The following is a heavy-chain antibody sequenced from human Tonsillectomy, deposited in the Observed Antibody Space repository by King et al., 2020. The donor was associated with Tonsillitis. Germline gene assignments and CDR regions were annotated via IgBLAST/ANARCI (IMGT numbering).Heavy chain of an antibody. Sequence: VQLVESGGGVVQPGRSLRLSCAASGFTFSSYGMHWVRXAPGKGXEWXAXXSYDGXXKXYXDSVKGRFTISRGXSKNTLYLQMNRLRAEDTAVYYCVNLGYCSGGSCYWGVDYWGQGTLVTVSS. CDR3: VNLGYCSGGSCYWGVDY. CDR1: GFTFSSYG. D-gene: IGHD2-15*01. J-gene: IGHJ4*02. V-gene: IGHV3-30*18. CDR2: XSYDGXXK.